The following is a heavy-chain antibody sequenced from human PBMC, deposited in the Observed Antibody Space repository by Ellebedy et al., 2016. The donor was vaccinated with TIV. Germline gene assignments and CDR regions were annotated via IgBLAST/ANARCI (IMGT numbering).Heavy chain of an antibody. CDR2: ISGSGGST. Sequence: GGSLRLSXAASGFTFSSYAMSWVRQAPGKGLEWVSDISGSGGSTDYADSVKGRFTISRDNSKNTLYLQMNSLRAEDTAVYYCARVDGSGSYYYYYYGMDVWGRGTTVTVSS. D-gene: IGHD3-10*01. V-gene: IGHV3-23*01. CDR1: GFTFSSYA. CDR3: ARVDGSGSYYYYYYGMDV. J-gene: IGHJ6*02.